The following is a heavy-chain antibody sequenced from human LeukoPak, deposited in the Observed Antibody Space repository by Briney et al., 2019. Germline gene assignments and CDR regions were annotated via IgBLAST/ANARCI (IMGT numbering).Heavy chain of an antibody. J-gene: IGHJ5*02. CDR3: AKESSGGDSYGFNWFDP. Sequence: PGRSLRLSCAASGFTFSSYGMHWVRQAPGKGLEWVAVISYDGSNKYYADSVKGRFTISRDNSKNTLYLQMNSLRAEDTAVYYCAKESSGGDSYGFNWFDPWGQGTLVTVSS. CDR1: GFTFSSYG. CDR2: ISYDGSNK. D-gene: IGHD5-18*01. V-gene: IGHV3-30*18.